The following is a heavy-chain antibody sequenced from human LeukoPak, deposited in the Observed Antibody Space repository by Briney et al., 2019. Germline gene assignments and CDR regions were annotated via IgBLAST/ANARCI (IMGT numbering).Heavy chain of an antibody. CDR3: TTDPPYCSSTSCYDDAFDI. CDR1: GFTFSNAW. Sequence: GGSLRLSCAASGFTFSNAWMSWVRQAPGKGLEWVGRIKSKTDGGTTDYAAPVKGRFTISRDDSKNTLYLQMNSLKTEDTAVYYCTTDPPYCSSTSCYDDAFDIWGQGTMVTVSS. J-gene: IGHJ3*02. D-gene: IGHD2-2*01. CDR2: IKSKTDGGTT. V-gene: IGHV3-15*01.